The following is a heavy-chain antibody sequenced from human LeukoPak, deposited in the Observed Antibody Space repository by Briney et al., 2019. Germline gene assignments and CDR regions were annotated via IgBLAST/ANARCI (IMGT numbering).Heavy chain of an antibody. V-gene: IGHV4-59*01. Sequence: PSETLSLTCTVSGGSISSYYWSWIRQPPEKGLEWIGYIYYSGSTNYNPSLKSRVTISVDTSKNQFSLKLSSVTAADTAVYYCARRVCGGSCYSNNWFDPWGQGTLVTVSS. CDR1: GGSISSYY. CDR2: IYYSGST. CDR3: ARRVCGGSCYSNNWFDP. D-gene: IGHD2-15*01. J-gene: IGHJ5*02.